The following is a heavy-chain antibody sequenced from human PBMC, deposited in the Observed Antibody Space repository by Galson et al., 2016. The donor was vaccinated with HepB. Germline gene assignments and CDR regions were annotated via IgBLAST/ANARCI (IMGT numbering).Heavy chain of an antibody. CDR3: ARGELALGFDY. D-gene: IGHD3-10*01. CDR2: IHYNGRP. CDR1: GGPITSSDW. J-gene: IGHJ4*02. Sequence: SETLSLTCSVSGGPITSSDWWSWVRQPPGKGLEWIAEIHYNGRPNHSPSLKSRVTISVDKSRNQFSLKLSSVTAADTAVYYCARGELALGFDYWGQGALVTVSS. V-gene: IGHV4/OR15-8*01.